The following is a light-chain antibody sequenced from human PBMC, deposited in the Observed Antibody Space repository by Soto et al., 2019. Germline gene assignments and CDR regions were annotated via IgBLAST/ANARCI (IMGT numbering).Light chain of an antibody. CDR1: RSLLHSNGYNY. CDR3: MQALRTRT. Sequence: DIVMPQSPLSLPVTPGEPASISCRASRSLLHSNGYNYLDWYLQKRGQSLQLLIHLGSNRASVVPNRFSGSGSDTDFTLKISRVEAEDVGVYYCMQALRTRTYGQGSTGDMK. V-gene: IGKV2-28*01. CDR2: LGS. J-gene: IGKJ1*01.